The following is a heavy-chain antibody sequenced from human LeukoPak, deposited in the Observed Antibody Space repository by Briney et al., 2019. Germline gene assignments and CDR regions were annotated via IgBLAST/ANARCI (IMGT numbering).Heavy chain of an antibody. CDR3: AKHLRATNTYIFFGLDV. J-gene: IGHJ6*02. CDR1: EFTFDDFT. D-gene: IGHD1-26*01. Sequence: GGSLRLSCAASEFTFDDFTMYWVRQPPRKGLEWVSLITWDGGATYYADSVKGRFTISRDNAKNSLYLQMTSLRPEDTALYYCAKHLRATNTYIFFGLDVWGQGTTVTVSS. CDR2: ITWDGGAT. V-gene: IGHV3-43*01.